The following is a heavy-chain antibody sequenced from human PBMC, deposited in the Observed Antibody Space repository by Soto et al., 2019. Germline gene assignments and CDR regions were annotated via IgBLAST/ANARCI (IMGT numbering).Heavy chain of an antibody. CDR3: AGHSCYLNYGMDA. CDR2: IVVGSGNT. CDR1: GFTFTSSA. D-gene: IGHD2-2*01. V-gene: IGHV1-58*01. J-gene: IGHJ6*02. Sequence: SVKVSCKASGFTFTSSAVQWVRQARGQRLEWIGWIVVGSGNTNYAQKFQERVTNTRDMSTSTAYMELSSLRSEDTAVYYCAGHSCYLNYGMDAGGQGTTVTVPS.